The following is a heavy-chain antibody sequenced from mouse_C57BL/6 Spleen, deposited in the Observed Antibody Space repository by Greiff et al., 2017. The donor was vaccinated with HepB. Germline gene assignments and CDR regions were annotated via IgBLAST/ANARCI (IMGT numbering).Heavy chain of an antibody. J-gene: IGHJ3*01. CDR2: INPNYGTT. V-gene: IGHV1-39*01. Sequence: EVKLQESGPELVKPGASVKISCKASGYSFTDYNMNWVKQSNGKSLEWIGVINPNYGTTSYNQKFKGKATLTVDQSSSTAYMQLNSLTSEDSAVYYCAEGAMDYGSCPFAYWGQGTLVTVSA. CDR3: AEGAMDYGSCPFAY. CDR1: GYSFTDYN. D-gene: IGHD1-1*01.